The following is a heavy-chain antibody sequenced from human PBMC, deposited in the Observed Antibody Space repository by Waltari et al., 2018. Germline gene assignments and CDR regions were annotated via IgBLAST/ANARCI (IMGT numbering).Heavy chain of an antibody. V-gene: IGHV4-38-2*02. CDR2: SYHTGTT. J-gene: IGHJ5*02. CDR3: ARDKGFYDVLPGRGWFDP. D-gene: IGHD3-9*01. CDR1: NYSITSGYF. Sequence: QVQLQESGPGLVKPSETLSLTCTVSNYSITSGYFWGWSRQSPGKGLEWIGSSYHTGTTYFNPSLKSRVTISRDTSKKQFSLRLRSVTAADTGVYFCARDKGFYDVLPGRGWFDPWGQGTLVTVSS.